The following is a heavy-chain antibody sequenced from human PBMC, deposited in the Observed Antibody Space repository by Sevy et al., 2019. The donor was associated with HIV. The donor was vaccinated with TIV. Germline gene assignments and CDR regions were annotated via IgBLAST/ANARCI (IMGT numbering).Heavy chain of an antibody. D-gene: IGHD3-22*01. V-gene: IGHV3-7*01. J-gene: IGHJ6*02. CDR2: IKQDGSEK. Sequence: GGCLRLSCAASGFTFSSYWMSWVRQAPGKGLEWVANIKQDGSEKYYVDSVKGRFTISRDNAKNSLYLQMNSLRAEDTAVYYCARDKTYYDSSGYYYYYYGMDVWGQGTTVTVSS. CDR1: GFTFSSYW. CDR3: ARDKTYYDSSGYYYYYYGMDV.